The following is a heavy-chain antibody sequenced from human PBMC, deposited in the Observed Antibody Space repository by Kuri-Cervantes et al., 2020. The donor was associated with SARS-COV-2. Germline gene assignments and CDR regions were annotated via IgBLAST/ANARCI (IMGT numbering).Heavy chain of an antibody. V-gene: IGHV3-48*04. Sequence: GESLKISCAASGFTFSSYWMSWVRQAPGKGLEWVSYISASGEIIYYADSVKGRFTISRDIAKNSLYLHMNTLRAEDTAVYYCARPPYYYYYMDVWGKGTTVTVSS. CDR1: GFTFSSYW. J-gene: IGHJ6*03. CDR3: ARPPYYYYYMDV. CDR2: ISASGEII.